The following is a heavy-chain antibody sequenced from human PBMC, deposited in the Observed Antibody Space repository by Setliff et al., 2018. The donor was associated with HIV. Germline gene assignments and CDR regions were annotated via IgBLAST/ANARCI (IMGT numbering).Heavy chain of an antibody. CDR2: IYSSGST. CDR3: ARATEPGYRFSENWFDP. V-gene: IGHV4-61*02. J-gene: IGHJ5*02. CDR1: GGSISSGSYY. Sequence: SETLSLTCTVSGGSISSGSYYWSWIRQPAGKGLEWIGRIYSSGSTNYNPSLKSRVTISVDTSKNQFSLQLSSVTAADTAVYYCARATEPGYRFSENWFDPWGHGNLVTVSS. D-gene: IGHD5-18*01.